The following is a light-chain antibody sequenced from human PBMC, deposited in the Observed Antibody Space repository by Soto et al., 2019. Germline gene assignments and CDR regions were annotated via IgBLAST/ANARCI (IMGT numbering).Light chain of an antibody. J-gene: IGLJ1*01. CDR3: QSYDTNMNGYV. CDR1: SSHFGAGFD. Sequence: QSVLTQPPSVSGAPEQTVTISCTGSSSHFGAGFDVHWYQQFPGTAPKLLIYANSNRPSGVPDRFSGYKSGTSASLPITGLQAEDEADYYCQSYDTNMNGYVFGTGTKVTVL. V-gene: IGLV1-40*01. CDR2: ANS.